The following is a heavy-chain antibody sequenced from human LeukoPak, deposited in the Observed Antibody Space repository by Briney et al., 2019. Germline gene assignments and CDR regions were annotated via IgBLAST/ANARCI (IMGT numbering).Heavy chain of an antibody. CDR1: GGSISSGDFY. CDR3: ARDGLYGDYPIVDY. V-gene: IGHV4-31*03. J-gene: IGHJ4*02. Sequence: SQTLSLTCTVSGGSISSGDFYWSWIRPHPGKGLEWIGYLYYSGTNYYSPSLKSRVSISLDTTKNQFSLKLSSVTAADTAVYYCARDGLYGDYPIVDYWGQGTLVTVSS. CDR2: LYYSGTN. D-gene: IGHD4-17*01.